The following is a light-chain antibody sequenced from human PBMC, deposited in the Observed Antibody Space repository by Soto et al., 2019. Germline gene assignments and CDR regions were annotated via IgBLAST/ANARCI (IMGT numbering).Light chain of an antibody. CDR3: QQYNKWPLT. CDR2: FAS. Sequence: EIVMTQSPATLSVSPGEKATLSCRASQSISNNLAWYQQKPGQAPRLLIYFASTRATGIPARFSGSGSGTEFTITISSLQSADFAVYYCQQYNKWPLTFGGGTKVETK. CDR1: QSISNN. V-gene: IGKV3-15*01. J-gene: IGKJ4*01.